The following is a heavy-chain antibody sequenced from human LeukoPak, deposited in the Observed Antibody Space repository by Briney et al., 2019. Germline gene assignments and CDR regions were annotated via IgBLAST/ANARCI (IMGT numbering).Heavy chain of an antibody. D-gene: IGHD6-19*01. J-gene: IGHJ6*03. CDR2: IYTSGST. CDR1: GGSISSYY. CDR3: ARDSSSGWYGDYYYMDV. Sequence: PSETLSLTCTVSGGSISSYYWSWIRQPAAKGLEWMGRIYTSGSTNYNPSLKSRVTMSVDTSKNQFSLKLSSVTAADTAVYYCARDSSSGWYGDYYYMDVWGKGTTVTVSS. V-gene: IGHV4-4*07.